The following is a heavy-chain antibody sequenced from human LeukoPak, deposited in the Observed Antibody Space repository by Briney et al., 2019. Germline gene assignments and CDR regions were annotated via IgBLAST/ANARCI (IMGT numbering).Heavy chain of an antibody. CDR2: ISSSGAHI. D-gene: IGHD2-2*01. Sequence: IPGGSLRLSCVASGFTFSSYSVNWVRQAPGKGLEWVSSISSSGAHIYYADSVKGRFTISRDNAKNSLYLQMISLRAVDTAVYYCARRQGYCDSTACYSTYFDYWGQGTLVTVSS. CDR1: GFTFSSYS. V-gene: IGHV3-21*01. CDR3: ARRQGYCDSTACYSTYFDY. J-gene: IGHJ4*02.